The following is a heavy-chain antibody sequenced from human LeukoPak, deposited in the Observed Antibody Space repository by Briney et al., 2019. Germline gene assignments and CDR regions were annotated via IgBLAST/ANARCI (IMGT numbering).Heavy chain of an antibody. V-gene: IGHV4-59*08. CDR2: VYYSGST. CDR1: GGSISPYY. CDR3: ARRGYYGSGAFDI. D-gene: IGHD3-10*01. Sequence: SETLSLTCTVSGGSISPYYWSWIRQPPGKGLEWIGNVYYSGSTNYNPSLESRVTISIDTSKNQFSLKLSSVTAADTAVYYCARRGYYGSGAFDIWGQGTMVTVSS. J-gene: IGHJ3*02.